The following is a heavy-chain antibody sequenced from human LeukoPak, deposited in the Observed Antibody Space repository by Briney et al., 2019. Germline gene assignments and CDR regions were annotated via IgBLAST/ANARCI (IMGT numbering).Heavy chain of an antibody. CDR2: INPTGGST. Sequence: ASVKVSCKASGYTFTSYYMHWVRQAPGQGLEWMGVINPTGGSTNYAQKFQGRVTMTRDTSTSTVYMELSSLRSEDTAMYHCARGGGGHGMDVWGQGTTVTVSS. CDR1: GYTFTSYY. J-gene: IGHJ6*02. CDR3: ARGGGGHGMDV. D-gene: IGHD2-15*01. V-gene: IGHV1-46*01.